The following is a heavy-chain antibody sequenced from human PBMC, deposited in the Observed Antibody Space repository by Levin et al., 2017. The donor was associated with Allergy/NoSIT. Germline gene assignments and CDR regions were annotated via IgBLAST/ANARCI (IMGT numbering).Heavy chain of an antibody. J-gene: IGHJ4*02. CDR1: GFTFDEYT. V-gene: IGHV3-43*01. CDR2: ISSNGAIT. CDR3: GKDVGKQSSPTADY. D-gene: IGHD6-13*01. Sequence: PGGSLRLSCAASGFTFDEYTMHWLRQGPGKGLEWVSLISSNGAITYYAESVQGRFTISRDNNKNSLYLQMNSLRIEDTALYYCGKDVGKQSSPTADYWGQGTLVTVSS.